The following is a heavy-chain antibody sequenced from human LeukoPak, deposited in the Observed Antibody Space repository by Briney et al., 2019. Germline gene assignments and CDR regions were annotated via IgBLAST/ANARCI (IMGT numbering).Heavy chain of an antibody. J-gene: IGHJ4*02. CDR2: IRSDGSDT. D-gene: IGHD3-22*01. CDR1: GFIFSSYG. V-gene: IGHV3-30*02. Sequence: PGGSLRLSCAASGFIFSSYGMHWVRQPPGKGLEWVAFIRSDGSDTYSAASVKGRFTISRDNSKNTLWLQMNSLRAEETAVYYCAKHDSSSDFWGQGTLVTVSS. CDR3: AKHDSSSDF.